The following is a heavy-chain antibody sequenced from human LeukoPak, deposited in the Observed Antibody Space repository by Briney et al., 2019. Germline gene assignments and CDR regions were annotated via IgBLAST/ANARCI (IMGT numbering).Heavy chain of an antibody. V-gene: IGHV3-23*01. J-gene: IGHJ6*02. CDR3: AKEMLRGYYYYGVDV. Sequence: PGGSLRLSCAASRFTFSSYGMTWVRQAPGKGLEWVSTISDTGGGTFYADSVKGRFTISRDNSQNTLFLQMNRLRADDTAIYYCAKEMLRGYYYYGVDVWGQGTTVSVSS. CDR2: ISDTGGGT. CDR1: RFTFSSYG. D-gene: IGHD3-10*01.